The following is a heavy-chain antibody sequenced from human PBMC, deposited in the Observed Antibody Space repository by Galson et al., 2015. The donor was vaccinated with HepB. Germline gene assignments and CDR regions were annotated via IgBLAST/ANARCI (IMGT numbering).Heavy chain of an antibody. D-gene: IGHD3-10*01. V-gene: IGHV1-2*06. CDR2: INPNRGGT. CDR3: AGDTMVRGVSNPYYYYYGMDV. Sequence: SVKVSCKASGYTFTGYYMHWVRQAPGQGLEWMGRINPNRGGTNYAQKFQGRVTMTRDTSISTAYMELSRLRSDDTSVYYCAGDTMVRGVSNPYYYYYGMDVWGQGTTVTVSS. CDR1: GYTFTGYY. J-gene: IGHJ6*02.